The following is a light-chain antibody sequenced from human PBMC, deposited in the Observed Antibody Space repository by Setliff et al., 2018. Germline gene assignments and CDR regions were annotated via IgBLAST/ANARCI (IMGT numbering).Light chain of an antibody. V-gene: IGLV1-40*01. CDR2: GNT. CDR3: QSYDSGLSGPNDV. Sequence: QSALAQPPSVSGAPGQRVTISCTGSSSNIGAGYDVHWYQQLPGTAPKLLIYGNTNRPSGVPDRFSGSKSGTSASLAITGLQAADEADYYCQSYDSGLSGPNDVFGTGTKGTVL. CDR1: SSNIGAGYD. J-gene: IGLJ1*01.